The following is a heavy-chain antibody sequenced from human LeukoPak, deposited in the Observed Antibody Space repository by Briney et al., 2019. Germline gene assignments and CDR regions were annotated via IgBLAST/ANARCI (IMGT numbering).Heavy chain of an antibody. D-gene: IGHD2-15*01. J-gene: IGHJ4*02. CDR1: GFTFSSYA. CDR3: ARDSGYCSGGSCYLTSWGFDY. V-gene: IGHV3-30*04. Sequence: GGSLRLSCAASGFTFSSYAMHWVRQAPGKGLEGVAVISYDGSNKYYADSVKGRFTISRDNSKNTLYLQMNSLRAEDTAVYYCARDSGYCSGGSCYLTSWGFDYWGQGTLVTVSS. CDR2: ISYDGSNK.